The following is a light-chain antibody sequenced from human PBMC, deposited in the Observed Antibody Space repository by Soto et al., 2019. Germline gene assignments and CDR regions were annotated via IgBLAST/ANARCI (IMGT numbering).Light chain of an antibody. V-gene: IGLV3-21*02. Sequence: SYELTQTPSVSVAPGQTAMITCAGNNIGSKSVHWYQQKPGQAPVLVVHDDSDRPSGIPERFSGSKSGDIATLTISRVEAGDEADYYCQVWDGSSEHVVFGGGTKLTVL. CDR1: NIGSKS. CDR2: DDS. CDR3: QVWDGSSEHVV. J-gene: IGLJ2*01.